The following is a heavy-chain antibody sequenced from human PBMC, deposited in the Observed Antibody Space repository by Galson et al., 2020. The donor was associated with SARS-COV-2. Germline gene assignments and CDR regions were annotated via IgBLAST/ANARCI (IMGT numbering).Heavy chain of an antibody. Sequence: SETLSLTCTVSGGSISSYYWSWIRQPPGKGLEWIGYIYYSGSTNYNPSLKSRVTISVDTSKNQFSLKLSSVTAADTAVYYCARLSLGYCRSTSCDTGFDYWGQGTLVTVSS. CDR3: ARLSLGYCRSTSCDTGFDY. V-gene: IGHV4-59*08. CDR2: IYYSGST. CDR1: GGSISSYY. D-gene: IGHD2-2*02. J-gene: IGHJ4*02.